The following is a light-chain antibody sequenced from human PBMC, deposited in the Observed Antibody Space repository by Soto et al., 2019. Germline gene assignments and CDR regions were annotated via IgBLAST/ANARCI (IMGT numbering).Light chain of an antibody. CDR1: QGIGDT. CDR3: QPYSNWPLT. J-gene: IGKJ4*01. CDR2: ETS. Sequence: EVVRRQSPATLYGSPGEGATLACRASQGIGDTLAWYPHKPGQTPRLLIYETSTRSTGVPTRFSGSRSGAEFTLPIHSLQSADVAVYYCQPYSNWPLTFGGGNKGEIK. V-gene: IGKV3-15*01.